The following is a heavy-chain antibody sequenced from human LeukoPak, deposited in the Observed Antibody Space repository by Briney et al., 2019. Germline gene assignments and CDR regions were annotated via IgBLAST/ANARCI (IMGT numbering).Heavy chain of an antibody. Sequence: QPGESLRLSCAASGFGFAENTMHWVRQPPGKGLEWLSLISWDGTNTFYADSVKGRFVISRENKKNVLHLQMNSLRVEDTGLYYCVTDYISWYSFDSWGQGALVTVSS. J-gene: IGHJ4*02. D-gene: IGHD6-13*01. CDR3: VTDYISWYSFDS. V-gene: IGHV3-43*01. CDR2: ISWDGTNT. CDR1: GFGFAENT.